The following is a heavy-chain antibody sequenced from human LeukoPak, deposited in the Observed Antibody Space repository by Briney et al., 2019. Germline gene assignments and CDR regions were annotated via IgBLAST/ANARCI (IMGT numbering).Heavy chain of an antibody. Sequence: RGSLRLSCAPSGFTFTSYGTHWVRPAPGKGLEWVAVISYDGSNKYYADSVKGRFTISRDKSKNTLYLQMNSLRAEDTAVYYCARDRSGLMDVWGKGTTVTVSS. CDR3: ARDRSGLMDV. CDR1: GFTFTSYG. CDR2: ISYDGSNK. J-gene: IGHJ6*04. V-gene: IGHV3-30*19.